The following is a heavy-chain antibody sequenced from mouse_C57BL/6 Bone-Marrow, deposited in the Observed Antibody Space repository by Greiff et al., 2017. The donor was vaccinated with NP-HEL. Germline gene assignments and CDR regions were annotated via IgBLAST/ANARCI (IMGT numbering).Heavy chain of an antibody. CDR3: ARSVITTERNFDV. J-gene: IGHJ1*03. CDR2: INPSSGYT. D-gene: IGHD1-1*01. CDR1: GYTFTSYT. V-gene: IGHV1-4*01. Sequence: VKLQESGAELARPGASVKMSCKASGYTFTSYTMHWVKQRPGQGLEWIGYINPSSGYTKYNQKFKDKATLTADKSSSTAYMQLSSLTSEDSAVYYCARSVITTERNFDVWGTGTTVTVSS.